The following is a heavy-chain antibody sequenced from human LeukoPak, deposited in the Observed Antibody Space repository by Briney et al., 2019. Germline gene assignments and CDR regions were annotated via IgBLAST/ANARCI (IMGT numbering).Heavy chain of an antibody. Sequence: SETLSLTCAVYGGSFSGYYWSWIRQPPGKGLEWIGEINHSGNTNYNPSLKSRVTISVDTSKNQFSLKLSSVTAADTAVYYCARGRRRMLGYCSSTSCAEYFQHWGQGTLVTVSS. D-gene: IGHD2-2*01. CDR2: INHSGNT. CDR1: GGSFSGYY. J-gene: IGHJ1*01. V-gene: IGHV4-34*01. CDR3: ARGRRRMLGYCSSTSCAEYFQH.